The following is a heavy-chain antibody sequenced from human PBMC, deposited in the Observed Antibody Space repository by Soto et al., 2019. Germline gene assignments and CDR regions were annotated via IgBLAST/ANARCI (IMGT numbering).Heavy chain of an antibody. J-gene: IGHJ4*02. CDR3: ARHWQTTVTDFDY. D-gene: IGHD4-17*01. Sequence: GASVKVSCKASGGTFSSYAISWVRQAPGQGLEWMGGIIPIFGTANYAQKFQGRVTITADESTSTAYMELSSLRSEDTAVYYCARHWQTTVTDFDYWGQGTLVTVSS. V-gene: IGHV1-69*13. CDR2: IIPIFGTA. CDR1: GGTFSSYA.